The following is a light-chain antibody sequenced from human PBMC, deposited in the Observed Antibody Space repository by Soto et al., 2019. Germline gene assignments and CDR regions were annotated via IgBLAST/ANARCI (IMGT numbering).Light chain of an antibody. CDR1: SSNIGSNY. CDR2: RNN. Sequence: QPVLTQPPSASGTPGQRVTISCSGSSSNIGSNYVYWYQQLPGTAPKLLIYRNNQRPSGVPDRFSGSKSGTSASLAISGLRSEDEADYYCAAGDDSLSGHVVFGGGTKLTVL. CDR3: AAGDDSLSGHVV. J-gene: IGLJ2*01. V-gene: IGLV1-47*01.